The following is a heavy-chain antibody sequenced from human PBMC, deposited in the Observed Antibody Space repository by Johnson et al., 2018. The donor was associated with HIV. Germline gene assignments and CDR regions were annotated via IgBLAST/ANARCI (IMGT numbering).Heavy chain of an antibody. CDR3: VRPAAAGRDDAFDI. J-gene: IGHJ3*02. CDR2: VSYDASNK. V-gene: IGHV3-30*04. Sequence: QVQLVESGGGVVQPGRSLRLSCTSAFSFSGYAMHWVRQAPGKGLEWVAVVSYDASNKYYADSVKGRFTISRDNSKNTLYLQMNSLRAEDTAVYYCVRPAAAGRDDAFDIWGQGTMVTVSS. CDR1: AFSFSGYA. D-gene: IGHD6-13*01.